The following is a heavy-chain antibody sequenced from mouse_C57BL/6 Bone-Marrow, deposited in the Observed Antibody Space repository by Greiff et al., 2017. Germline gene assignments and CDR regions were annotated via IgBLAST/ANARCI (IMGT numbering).Heavy chain of an antibody. J-gene: IGHJ4*01. CDR1: GYTFTNYW. V-gene: IGHV1-63*01. Sequence: VQLQQSGAELVRPGTSVKMSCKASGYTFTNYWIGWAKQRPGHGLEWIGDIYPGGGYTNYNEKFKGKATLTADKSSSTAYMQFSSLTSEDSAIYYCGRSGKEYYYAMDYWGQGTSVTVSS. CDR2: IYPGGGYT. D-gene: IGHD2-1*01. CDR3: GRSGKEYYYAMDY.